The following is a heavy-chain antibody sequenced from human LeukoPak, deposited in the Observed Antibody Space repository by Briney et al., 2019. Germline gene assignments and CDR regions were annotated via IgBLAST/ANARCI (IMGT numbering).Heavy chain of an antibody. Sequence: GGSLRLSCAASGFTFSSYEMSWVRQAPGKGLEWVSDISSSGSTIYYADSVKGRFTLSRENAKNSLYLQMNSLRDEDTSVYYFAKEGRGLKVEGNYFDHWAEGPLV. V-gene: IGHV3-48*03. D-gene: IGHD3-10*01. CDR3: AKEGRGLKVEGNYFDH. CDR1: GFTFSSYE. CDR2: ISSSGSTI. J-gene: IGHJ4*02.